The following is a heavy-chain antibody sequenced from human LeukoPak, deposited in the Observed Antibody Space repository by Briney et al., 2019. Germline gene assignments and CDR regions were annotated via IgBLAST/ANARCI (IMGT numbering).Heavy chain of an antibody. CDR2: INHSGST. J-gene: IGHJ4*02. CDR1: GGSFSGYY. CDR3: AREGGDIVAFY. V-gene: IGHV4-34*01. D-gene: IGHD5-12*01. Sequence: SETLSLTCAVYGGSFSGYYWSWIRQPPGKGLEWIGEINHSGSTNYNPSLKSRVTISVDTSKNQLSLKLSSVTAADTAVYYCAREGGDIVAFYWGQGTLVTVSS.